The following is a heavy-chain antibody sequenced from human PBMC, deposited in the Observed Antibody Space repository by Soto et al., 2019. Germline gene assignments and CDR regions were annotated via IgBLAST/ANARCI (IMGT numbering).Heavy chain of an antibody. CDR1: GYSFTSYW. J-gene: IGHJ6*02. CDR3: ARHCSPPGPDYGDYIYYYGMDV. Sequence: PGESLKISCKGSGYSFTSYWIGWVRQMPGKGLEWMGIIYPGDSDTRYSPSFQGQVTISADKSISTAYLQWGSLKASDTAMYYCARHCSPPGPDYGDYIYYYGMDVWGQGTTVTVSS. CDR2: IYPGDSDT. D-gene: IGHD4-17*01. V-gene: IGHV5-51*01.